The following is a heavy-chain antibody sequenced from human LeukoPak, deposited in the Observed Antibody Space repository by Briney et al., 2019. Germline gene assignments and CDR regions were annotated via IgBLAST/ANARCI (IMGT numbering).Heavy chain of an antibody. J-gene: IGHJ4*02. CDR3: ASPKYCSSTSCYAFDN. CDR1: GFTFSSYG. CDR2: IRYDGSNK. Sequence: GGSLRLSCAASGFTFSSYGMHWVRQAPGKGLEWVAFIRYDGSNKYYADSVKGRFTISRDNSKNTVYLQMNSLRAEDTAVYYCASPKYCSSTSCYAFDNWGQGTLVTVSS. V-gene: IGHV3-30*02. D-gene: IGHD2-2*01.